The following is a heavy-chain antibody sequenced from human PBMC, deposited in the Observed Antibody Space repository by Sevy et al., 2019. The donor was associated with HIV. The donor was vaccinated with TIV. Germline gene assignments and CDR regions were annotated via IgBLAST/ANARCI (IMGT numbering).Heavy chain of an antibody. CDR3: AGENAWGRGYS. J-gene: IGHJ4*02. CDR2: IYYNGHI. D-gene: IGHD1-26*01. V-gene: IGHV4-59*08. CDR1: GGSITSLY. Sequence: SESLSLTCTVSGGSITSLYWNWIRQPPGKGLEWIANIYYNGHINYNPSLKSRVTLSLDTSKNQFSLRLSSVTAANTAMYYCAGENAWGRGYSWGQGTLVTVSS.